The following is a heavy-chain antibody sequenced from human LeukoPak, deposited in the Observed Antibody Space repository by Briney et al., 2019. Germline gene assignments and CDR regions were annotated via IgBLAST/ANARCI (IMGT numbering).Heavy chain of an antibody. V-gene: IGHV1-69*13. D-gene: IGHD1-26*01. CDR3: ARGGYWENWFDP. Sequence: SVKVSCKASGCTFSSYAISWVRQAPGQGLEWMGGIIPIFGTANYAQKFQGRVTITADESTSTAYMELSSLRSEDTAVYYCARGGYWENWFDPWGQGTLVTVSS. CDR1: GCTFSSYA. J-gene: IGHJ5*02. CDR2: IIPIFGTA.